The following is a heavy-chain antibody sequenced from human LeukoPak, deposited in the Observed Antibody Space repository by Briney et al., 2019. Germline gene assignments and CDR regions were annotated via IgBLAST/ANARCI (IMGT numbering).Heavy chain of an antibody. J-gene: IGHJ6*03. CDR1: GGTFSSYA. D-gene: IGHD3-22*01. CDR2: IIPIFGTA. V-gene: IGHV1-69*05. CDR3: ARALRFLERFPTHDSSGYSYYYYYYYMDV. Sequence: SVKLSCKASGGTFSSYAISWVRQAPGQGLEWMGGIIPIFGTANYAKKFQGRVTITTDESTSTAYMELSSLRSEDTAVYYCARALRFLERFPTHDSSGYSYYYYYYYMDVWGKGTTVTVSS.